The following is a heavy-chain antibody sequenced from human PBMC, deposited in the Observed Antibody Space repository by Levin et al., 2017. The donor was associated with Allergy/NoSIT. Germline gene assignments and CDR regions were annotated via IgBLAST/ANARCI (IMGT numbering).Heavy chain of an antibody. Sequence: SQTLSLTCAVSGGSISSSNWWSWVRQPPGKGLEWIGEIYHSGSTNYNPSLKSRVTISVDKSKNQFSLKLSSVTAADTAVYYCARLVVPAAMVHWYFDLWGRGTLVTVSS. CDR2: IYHSGST. CDR1: GGSISSSNW. D-gene: IGHD2-2*01. CDR3: ARLVVPAAMVHWYFDL. V-gene: IGHV4-4*02. J-gene: IGHJ2*01.